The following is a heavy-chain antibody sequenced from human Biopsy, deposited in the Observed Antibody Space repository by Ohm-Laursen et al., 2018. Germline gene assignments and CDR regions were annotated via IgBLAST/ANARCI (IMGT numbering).Heavy chain of an antibody. CDR3: ARHPTGFWFDP. J-gene: IGHJ5*02. CDR1: GGSVSSNTNY. V-gene: IGHV4-39*01. CDR2: IFYSGII. Sequence: GTLSLTRTVSGGSVSSNTNYWAWIRQPPGKGLEWIGSIFYSGIIYYNPSLKSRVSISVDTSKNQFSLNLNSVTAADTAVYYCARHPTGFWFDPWGQGTLVIVSS.